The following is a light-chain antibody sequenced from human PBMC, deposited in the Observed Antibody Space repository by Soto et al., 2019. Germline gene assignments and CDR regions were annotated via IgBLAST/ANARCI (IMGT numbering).Light chain of an antibody. CDR1: QSIRSN. J-gene: IGKJ2*01. V-gene: IGKV3-15*01. Sequence: EIVMKQSPATLSVTQGERATLSCRASQSIRSNLAWYQQKPGQPPRLLINGASTRAPGIPARFSGSGSGTEFTLTISSLQPEDFAVYYCQQYDNWPPYTFGQGTLLEIK. CDR3: QQYDNWPPYT. CDR2: GAS.